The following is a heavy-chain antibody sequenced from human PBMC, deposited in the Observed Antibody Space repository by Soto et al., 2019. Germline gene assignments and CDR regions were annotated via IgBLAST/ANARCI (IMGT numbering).Heavy chain of an antibody. CDR3: ARGWGRIFDY. J-gene: IGHJ4*02. CDR1: GVSFSGYY. V-gene: IGHV4-34*01. CDR2: INHSGST. Sequence: PSDTLSLTCAVYGVSFSGYYWSWIRQPPGKGLEWIGEINHSGSTNYNPSLKSRVTISVDTSKNQFSLKLSFVTAADTAVYYCARGWGRIFDYWGQGTLVTVSS. D-gene: IGHD7-27*01.